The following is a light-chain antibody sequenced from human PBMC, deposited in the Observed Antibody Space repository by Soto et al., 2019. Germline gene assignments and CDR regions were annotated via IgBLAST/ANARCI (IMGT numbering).Light chain of an antibody. V-gene: IGLV2-14*01. CDR1: SKYVGGYNY. CDR3: NSYTTIITYV. J-gene: IGLJ1*01. CDR2: FVS. Sequence: QSVLTQPASVSGSPGQPITISCTETSKYVGGYNYGSWYQLHPGKVPNGIIYFVSNWPYGVSNRFSGSKFGNTASLTISGLQAEDEADYYRNSYTTIITYVLGTGTKVTV.